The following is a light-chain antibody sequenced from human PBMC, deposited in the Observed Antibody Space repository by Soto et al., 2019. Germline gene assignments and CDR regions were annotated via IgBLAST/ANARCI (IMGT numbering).Light chain of an antibody. V-gene: IGLV2-8*01. CDR2: EVS. J-gene: IGLJ1*01. CDR3: SSHAGSKRV. Sequence: QSVLTQPPSASGSPGQSVTISCTGTSSDVGGYNYVSWYQQHPGKAPKLMIYEVSKRPSGVPDRFSGSKSGNTASLTVSGLQAEDEADYYCSSHAGSKRVFGTGTKLTAL. CDR1: SSDVGGYNY.